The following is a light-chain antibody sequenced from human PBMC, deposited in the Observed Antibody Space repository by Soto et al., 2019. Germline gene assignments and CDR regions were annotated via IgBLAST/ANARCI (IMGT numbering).Light chain of an antibody. V-gene: IGKV1-27*01. CDR2: AAS. J-gene: IGKJ1*01. Sequence: DIQMTQSPSSLSASVGDTVTITCRASQGISNYLAWYQQKPGQVPNLLIYAASTLQSGVPSRFSGSGSGTDFTLTISSLRPEDVATYYCQKCNNAPRTFGQGTKVEI. CDR3: QKCNNAPRT. CDR1: QGISNY.